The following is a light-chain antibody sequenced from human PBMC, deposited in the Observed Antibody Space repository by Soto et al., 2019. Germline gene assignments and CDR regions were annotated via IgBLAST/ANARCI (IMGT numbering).Light chain of an antibody. J-gene: IGLJ1*01. CDR2: QDS. Sequence: SYELTQPPSVSVSPGQTASITCSGDKLGDKYACWYQQKPGQSPVLVIYQDSKRPSGIPERFSGSNSGNTATLTISGTQAMDEADYYCQAWDSSIPVFGTGTKLTVL. CDR1: KLGDKY. CDR3: QAWDSSIPV. V-gene: IGLV3-1*01.